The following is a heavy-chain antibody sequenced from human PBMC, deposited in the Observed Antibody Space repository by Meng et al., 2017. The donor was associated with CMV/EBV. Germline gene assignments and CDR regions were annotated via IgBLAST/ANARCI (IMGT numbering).Heavy chain of an antibody. CDR2: TIPIFGTA. CDR3: ARGYYYDSSGHRDYYYYYGMDV. D-gene: IGHD3-22*01. CDR1: GGTFSSYA. Sequence: SVKVSCKASGGTFSSYAISWVRQAPGQGLEWMGGTIPIFGTANYAQKIQGRVTITTDESTSTAYMELSSLRSEDTAVYYCARGYYYDSSGHRDYYYYYGMDVWGQGTTVTVSS. J-gene: IGHJ6*02. V-gene: IGHV1-69*05.